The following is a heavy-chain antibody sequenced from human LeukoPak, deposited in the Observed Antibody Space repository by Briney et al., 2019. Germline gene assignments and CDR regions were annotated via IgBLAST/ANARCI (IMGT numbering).Heavy chain of an antibody. J-gene: IGHJ5*02. CDR2: IYYSGST. CDR1: GGSISSSNW. V-gene: IGHV4-39*01. Sequence: SGTLSLTCAVSGGSISSSNWWSWIRQPPGKGLEWIGIIYYSGSTYYNPSLKSRVTISVDTSKNQFSLKLSSVTAADTAVYYCARHQYSSSYNWFDPWGQGTLVTVSS. D-gene: IGHD6-6*01. CDR3: ARHQYSSSYNWFDP.